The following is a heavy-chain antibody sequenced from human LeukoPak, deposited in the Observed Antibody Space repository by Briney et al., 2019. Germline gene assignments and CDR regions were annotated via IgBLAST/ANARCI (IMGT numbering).Heavy chain of an antibody. CDR3: VKASGSYYYEY. CDR1: GFTFSSYE. D-gene: IGHD1-26*01. J-gene: IGHJ4*02. V-gene: IGHV3-64D*08. Sequence: PGGSLRLSCAASGFTFSSYEVHWVRQAPGKGLEYVSAIGTDGGVTFYADSVRGRFTISRDNSKNTLYLQMTSLRAEDTAVYYCVKASGSYYYEYWGQGTLVTVSS. CDR2: IGTDGGVT.